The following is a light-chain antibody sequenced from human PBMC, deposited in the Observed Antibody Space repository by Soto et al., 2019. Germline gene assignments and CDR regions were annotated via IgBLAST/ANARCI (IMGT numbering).Light chain of an antibody. CDR1: QGINNY. Sequence: DIPLTQSPSSLSASVGARVTITCRGSQGINNYLAWYQQRPGKVPKPLIYAASTLQSGVPSRFSGSGSGTDFTLTISSLQPEDVATYYCQKYNSAPLTFGGGTKVDIK. CDR2: AAS. V-gene: IGKV1-27*01. CDR3: QKYNSAPLT. J-gene: IGKJ4*01.